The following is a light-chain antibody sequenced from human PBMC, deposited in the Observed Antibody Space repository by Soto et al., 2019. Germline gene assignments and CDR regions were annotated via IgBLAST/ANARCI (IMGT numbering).Light chain of an antibody. V-gene: IGLV2-14*01. CDR2: EVS. J-gene: IGLJ2*01. CDR3: SSYASDSHVV. CDR1: SSDVGGYNY. Sequence: QSALTQPASVSGSPGQSITISCTGTSSDVGGYNYVSWYQQHPGKAPKLMIYEVSNRPSGVSNRFSGTKSGNTASLTISGLQAVDEADYYCSSYASDSHVVFGGGTKLTVL.